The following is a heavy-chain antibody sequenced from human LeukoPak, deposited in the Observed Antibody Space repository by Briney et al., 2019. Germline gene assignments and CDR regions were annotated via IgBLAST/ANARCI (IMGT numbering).Heavy chain of an antibody. CDR1: GGSISSYY. CDR3: ARGIVDQHRAFDYYMDV. Sequence: SETLSLTCTVSGGSISSYYWSWIRQPPGKGLEWIGEINHSGSTNYNPSLKSRVTISVDTSKNQFSLKLSSVTAADTAVYYCARGIVDQHRAFDYYMDVWGKGTTVTVSS. J-gene: IGHJ6*03. V-gene: IGHV4-34*01. CDR2: INHSGST. D-gene: IGHD1-26*01.